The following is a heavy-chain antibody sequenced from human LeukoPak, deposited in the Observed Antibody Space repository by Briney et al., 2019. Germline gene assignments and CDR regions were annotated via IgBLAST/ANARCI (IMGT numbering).Heavy chain of an antibody. Sequence: GESLKISCKGSGYSFTNYWIGWVRQMPGKGLEWMGIIYPGDSDTRYSPSFQGQVTISADKSISTAYLQWSSLKASDTAMYYCARQGDSSGYYTVVNYWGQGTLVTVSS. J-gene: IGHJ4*02. V-gene: IGHV5-51*01. CDR3: ARQGDSSGYYTVVNY. CDR1: GYSFTNYW. CDR2: IYPGDSDT. D-gene: IGHD3-22*01.